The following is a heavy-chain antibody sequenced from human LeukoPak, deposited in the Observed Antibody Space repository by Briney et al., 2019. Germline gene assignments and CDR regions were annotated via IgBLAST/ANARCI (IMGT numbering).Heavy chain of an antibody. V-gene: IGHV3-48*01. D-gene: IGHD1-26*01. J-gene: IGHJ4*02. CDR1: GFTFSSHN. CDR2: ISSGGSTK. CDR3: AREGETYYRYSDF. Sequence: GGSLRLSCAASGFTFSSHNIHWVRQAPGKGLEWVSFISSGGSTKYYADSVKGRFTISRDNVDNSVYLQMDSLRAEDTAVYYCAREGETYYRYSDFWGQGTLVTVSS.